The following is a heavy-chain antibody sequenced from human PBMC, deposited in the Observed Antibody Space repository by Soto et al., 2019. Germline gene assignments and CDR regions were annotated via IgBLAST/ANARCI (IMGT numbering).Heavy chain of an antibody. CDR3: ARAPQYSVWFDP. Sequence: SETLSLTCTVSGGSISSYYWSWIRQPPGKGLEWIGYIYYSGSTNYNPSLKSRATISVDTSKNQFSLKLSSVTAADTAVYYCARAPQYSVWFDPWGQGTLVTVSS. CDR2: IYYSGST. J-gene: IGHJ5*02. CDR1: GGSISSYY. D-gene: IGHD2-15*01. V-gene: IGHV4-59*01.